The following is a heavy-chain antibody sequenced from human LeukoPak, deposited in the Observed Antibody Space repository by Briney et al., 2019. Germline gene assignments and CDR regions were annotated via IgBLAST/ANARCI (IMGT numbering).Heavy chain of an antibody. Sequence: SETLSLTCTVSGGSISSYYWSWIRQPPGKGLEWIGYIYYSGNTNYNPSLKSRVTISVDTSKNQFSLKLSSVTAADTAVYYCARAPVDTGGYNVPASVWGQGTLVTVSS. D-gene: IGHD5-24*01. CDR1: GGSISSYY. CDR2: IYYSGNT. V-gene: IGHV4-59*01. J-gene: IGHJ4*02. CDR3: ARAPVDTGGYNVPASV.